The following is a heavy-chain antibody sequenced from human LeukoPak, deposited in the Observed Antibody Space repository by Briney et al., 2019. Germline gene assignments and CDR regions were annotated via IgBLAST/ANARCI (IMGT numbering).Heavy chain of an antibody. Sequence: PSQTLSLTCTVSGGSISSGGYYWSWIRQYSGTGLEWIGYIYYSGDTYYNPSFKSRVIISVDTSKSQFSLKLSSVTAADTAVYYCPRDQMVGAIDYWGQGTLVTVSS. D-gene: IGHD1-26*01. V-gene: IGHV4-31*03. CDR3: PRDQMVGAIDY. CDR1: GGSISSGGYY. J-gene: IGHJ4*02. CDR2: IYYSGDT.